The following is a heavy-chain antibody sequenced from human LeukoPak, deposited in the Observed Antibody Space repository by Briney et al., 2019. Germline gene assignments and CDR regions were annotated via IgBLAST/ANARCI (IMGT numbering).Heavy chain of an antibody. D-gene: IGHD2-2*01. CDR3: AKDLEYQLLWPDYYYGMDV. J-gene: IGHJ6*02. Sequence: GGSLRLSCAASGFTFSSYAMSWVRQAPGKGLEWVSAISGSGGSTYYADSVKGRFTISRDSSKNTLYLQMNSLRAEDTAVYYCAKDLEYQLLWPDYYYGMDVWGQGTTVTVSS. CDR2: ISGSGGST. CDR1: GFTFSSYA. V-gene: IGHV3-23*01.